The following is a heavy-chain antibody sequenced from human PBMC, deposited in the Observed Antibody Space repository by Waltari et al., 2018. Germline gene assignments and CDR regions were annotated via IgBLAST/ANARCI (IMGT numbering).Heavy chain of an antibody. V-gene: IGHV4-39*01. D-gene: IGHD2-8*01. J-gene: IGHJ2*01. CDR3: ARHPAMTIMLWYFDL. CDR2: IYYSGST. Sequence: QLQLQESGPGLVKPSETLSLTCTVSGGSISSSSYYWGWIRQPPGKGLEWIGGIYYSGSTYYNPSLKSRVTISVDTSKNQFSLKLSSATAADTAVYYCARHPAMTIMLWYFDLWGRGTLVTVSS. CDR1: GGSISSSSYY.